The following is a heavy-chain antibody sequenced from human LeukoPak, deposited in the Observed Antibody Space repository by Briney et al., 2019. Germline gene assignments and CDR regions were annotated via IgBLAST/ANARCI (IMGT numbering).Heavy chain of an antibody. J-gene: IGHJ4*02. Sequence: PGGSLRLSCAASGFTFNSYAMSWVRQAPGKGREWVSAISGSGGSTYYADSVKGRFTISRDNSKNTLYLQMNSLRAEDTAVYYCASIPTGFSFDYCGQGTLVTVSS. CDR2: ISGSGGST. D-gene: IGHD3-10*01. CDR1: GFTFNSYA. V-gene: IGHV3-23*01. CDR3: ASIPTGFSFDY.